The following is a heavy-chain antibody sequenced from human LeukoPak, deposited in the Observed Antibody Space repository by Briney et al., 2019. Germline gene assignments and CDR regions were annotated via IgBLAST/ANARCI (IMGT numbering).Heavy chain of an antibody. D-gene: IGHD3-22*01. Sequence: ASVKVSCKASGYTFTSYGISWARQAPGQGLEWMGWISAYNGNTNCAQKLQGRVTMTTDTSTSTAYMELRSLRSDDTAVYYCARLTRIYYYDSSGYYGGSWFDPWGQGTLVTVSS. CDR2: ISAYNGNT. CDR3: ARLTRIYYYDSSGYYGGSWFDP. CDR1: GYTFTSYG. J-gene: IGHJ5*02. V-gene: IGHV1-18*01.